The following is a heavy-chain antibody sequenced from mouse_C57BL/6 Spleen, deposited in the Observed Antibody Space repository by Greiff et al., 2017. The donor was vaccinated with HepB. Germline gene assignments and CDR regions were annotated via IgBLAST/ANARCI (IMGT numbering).Heavy chain of an antibody. CDR3: ARDRIRAWFAY. D-gene: IGHD5-2*01. CDR1: GFTFSSYA. Sequence: EVQVVESGGGLVKPGGSLKLSCAASGFTFSSYAMSWVRQTPEKRLEWVATISDGGSYTYYPDNVKGRFTISRDNAKNNLYLQMSHLKSEDTAMYYCARDRIRAWFAYWGQGTLVTVSA. V-gene: IGHV5-4*01. J-gene: IGHJ3*01. CDR2: ISDGGSYT.